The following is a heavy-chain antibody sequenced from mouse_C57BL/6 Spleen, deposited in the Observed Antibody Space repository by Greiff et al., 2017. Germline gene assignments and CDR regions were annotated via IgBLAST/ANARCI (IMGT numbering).Heavy chain of an antibody. CDR2: INPNNGGT. J-gene: IGHJ1*03. V-gene: IGHV1-18*01. Sequence: EVQLQQSGPELVKPGASVKIPCKASGYAFTDYNMDWVKQSHGKSLEWIGDINPNNGGTIYNQKFKGKATLTVDKSSSTAYLELRSLTSEDTAVYYCACSNYYGSNYWYFDVWGTGTTVTVSS. CDR1: GYAFTDYN. CDR3: ACSNYYGSNYWYFDV. D-gene: IGHD1-1*01.